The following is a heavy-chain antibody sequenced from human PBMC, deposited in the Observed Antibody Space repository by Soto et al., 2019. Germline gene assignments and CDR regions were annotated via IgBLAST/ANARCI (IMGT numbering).Heavy chain of an antibody. D-gene: IGHD2-15*01. Sequence: EVHLVESWGAMVHPGGSLRLSCVASGFKFDDYAIHWVRQVAGKGLEWVSAINRSGEMIAYADSVKGRSTISRDNAKNYVSLQINSLRPEDAALYYCERDRIGRFYAIDVWGQGTTVTVSS. CDR2: INRSGEMI. V-gene: IGHV3-9*01. CDR3: ERDRIGRFYAIDV. J-gene: IGHJ6*02. CDR1: GFKFDDYA.